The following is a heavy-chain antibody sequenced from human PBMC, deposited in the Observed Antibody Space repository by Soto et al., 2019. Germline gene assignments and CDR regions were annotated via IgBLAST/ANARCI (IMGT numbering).Heavy chain of an antibody. CDR3: TRHLMDV. V-gene: IGHV3-73*01. J-gene: IGHJ6*02. CDR2: IRSKANNYAA. Sequence: EVQLVESGGGLVQPGGSLKLSCAASGFTFSDSALHWVRQASGKGLEWVGRIRSKANNYAAAYAASVKGRVTISRDDSKDTAYLQMNSLKTEDTAVYYCTRHLMDVWGQGTTVTVSS. CDR1: GFTFSDSA.